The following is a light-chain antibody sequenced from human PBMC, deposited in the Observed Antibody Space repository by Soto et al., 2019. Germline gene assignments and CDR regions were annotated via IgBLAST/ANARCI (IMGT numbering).Light chain of an antibody. Sequence: QSVLTQPLSASGTPGQGVTISGSGSSSNIGSNTVNWYQQLPGTAPKLLIYSNNQRPSGVPDRFSGSKSGTSASLAISGLQSEDQADYYCAAWDDSLNAVVFGGGTKLTVL. CDR1: SSNIGSNT. J-gene: IGLJ2*01. CDR2: SNN. CDR3: AAWDDSLNAVV. V-gene: IGLV1-44*01.